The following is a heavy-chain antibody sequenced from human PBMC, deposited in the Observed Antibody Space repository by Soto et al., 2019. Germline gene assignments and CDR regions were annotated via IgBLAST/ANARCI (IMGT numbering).Heavy chain of an antibody. J-gene: IGHJ1*01. Sequence: KGLEWVSAISGSGGSPYYADSVKGRFTISRDNSKNTLYLQMNSLRAEDTAVYYSAKDKATFSVLYCDHRDVHWG. V-gene: IGHV3-23*01. D-gene: IGHD1-26*01. CDR2: ISGSGGSP. CDR3: AKDKATFSVLYCDHRDVH.